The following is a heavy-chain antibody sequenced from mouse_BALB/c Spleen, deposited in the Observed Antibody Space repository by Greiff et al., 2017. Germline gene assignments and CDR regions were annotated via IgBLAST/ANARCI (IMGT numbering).Heavy chain of an antibody. V-gene: IGHV14-3*02. CDR2: IDPANGNT. Sequence: EVNLMESGAELVKPGASVKLSCTASGFNIKDTYMHWVKQRPEQGLEWIGRIDPANGNTKYDPKFQGKATITADTSSNTAYLQLSSLTSEDTAVYYCARDYGNYAGYFDVWGAGTTVTVSS. D-gene: IGHD2-1*01. J-gene: IGHJ1*01. CDR3: ARDYGNYAGYFDV. CDR1: GFNIKDTY.